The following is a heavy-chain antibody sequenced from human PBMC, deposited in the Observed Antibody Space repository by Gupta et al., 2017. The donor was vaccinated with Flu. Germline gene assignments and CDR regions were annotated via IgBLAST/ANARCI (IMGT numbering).Heavy chain of an antibody. CDR1: GYTFSDYY. D-gene: IGHD6-13*01. V-gene: IGHV1-2*02. Sequence: QVQLVQSGAEVKKPGASVTVSCKASGYTFSDYYIHWVRQAPGQGLEWMGWISPNSGGTNYAQKFEGRVTMTRDTSLSTGYMELSRLRSDDAAVYYCAREPRSSSGGMDVWGQGTTVIVSS. CDR3: AREPRSSSGGMDV. CDR2: ISPNSGGT. J-gene: IGHJ6*02.